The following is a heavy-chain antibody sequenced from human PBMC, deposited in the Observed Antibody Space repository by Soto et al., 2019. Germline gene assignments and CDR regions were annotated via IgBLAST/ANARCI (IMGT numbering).Heavy chain of an antibody. CDR3: ARDLKRYFDWDDLFAALDY. CDR2: INPSGGST. Sequence: GASVKVSCKASGYTFTSYYMHWVRQAPGQGLEWMGIINPSGGSTSYAQKFQGRVTMTRDTSTSTVYMELSSLRSEDTAVYYCARDLKRYFDWDDLFAALDYWGQGTLVTVSS. J-gene: IGHJ4*02. D-gene: IGHD3-9*01. V-gene: IGHV1-46*03. CDR1: GYTFTSYY.